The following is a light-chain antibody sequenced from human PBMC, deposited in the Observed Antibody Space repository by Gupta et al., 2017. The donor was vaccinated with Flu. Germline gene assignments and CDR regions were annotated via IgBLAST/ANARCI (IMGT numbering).Light chain of an antibody. CDR1: NSESGAYND. CDR2: EVN. J-gene: IGLJ2*01. Sequence: QSITISCLGTNSESGAYNDVSGDQHHPGNAPRLVIFEVNKRAAGVANRFSGSKSGNTAALTITGLQAEDDGHYYCRSYTGSYTLFGGGTKLTVL. CDR3: RSYTGSYTL. V-gene: IGLV2-14*01.